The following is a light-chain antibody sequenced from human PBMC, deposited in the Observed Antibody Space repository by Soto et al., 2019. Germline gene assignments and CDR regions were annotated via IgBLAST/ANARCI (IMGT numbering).Light chain of an antibody. CDR3: QQYGTSPPT. CDR2: GAS. J-gene: IGKJ1*01. Sequence: IVLTQSPATLSLSPEERATLSCRASQSVSSSDLAWYQQKPGQAPRLLISGASSRATGIPDRFSGSGSGTDFTLTISRLEPEDFAVFYCQQYGTSPPTFGQGTKVDIK. CDR1: QSVSSSD. V-gene: IGKV3-20*01.